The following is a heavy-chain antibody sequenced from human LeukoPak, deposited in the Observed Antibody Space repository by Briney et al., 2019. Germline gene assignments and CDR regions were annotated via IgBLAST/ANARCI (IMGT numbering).Heavy chain of an antibody. J-gene: IGHJ5*02. V-gene: IGHV3-21*04. CDR2: ISSSSSYI. D-gene: IGHD2-21*02. CDR1: GFTFSSYS. Sequence: GGSLRLSCAASGFTFSSYSMNWVRQAPGKGLEWVSSISSSSSYIYYADSVKGRFTISRDNAKNSLYLQMNSLRSDDTAVYYCARGGGGLYCGGDCYGNWFDPWGQGTLVTVSS. CDR3: ARGGGGLYCGGDCYGNWFDP.